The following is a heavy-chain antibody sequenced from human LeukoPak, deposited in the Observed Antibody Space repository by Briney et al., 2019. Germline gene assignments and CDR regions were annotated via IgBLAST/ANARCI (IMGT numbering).Heavy chain of an antibody. V-gene: IGHV3-21*01. D-gene: IGHD3-10*01. CDR1: GFTFSSYS. CDR3: ARDDPSGFGGY. CDR2: ISSSSSYI. J-gene: IGHJ4*02. Sequence: AGGSLRLSCAASGFTFSSYSMNWVRQAPGKGPEWVSSISSSSSYIYYADSVKGRFTISRDNAKNSLYLQMNSLRAEDTAVYYCARDDPSGFGGYWGQGTLVTVSS.